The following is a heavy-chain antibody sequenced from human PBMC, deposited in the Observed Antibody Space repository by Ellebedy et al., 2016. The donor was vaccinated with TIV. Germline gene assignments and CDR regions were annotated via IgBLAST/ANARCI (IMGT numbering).Heavy chain of an antibody. J-gene: IGHJ5*02. Sequence: GESLKISXAASGFSFSDHYMTWIRQAPGKGLEWVGRSRNRHDGYTTEYAPSVEGRFTISRDESKDSLFLQMNSLKIEDTAVYYCAREDWWRFDPWGQGTLVTVSS. CDR3: AREDWWRFDP. V-gene: IGHV3-72*01. CDR1: GFSFSDHY. CDR2: SRNRHDGYTT. D-gene: IGHD2-15*01.